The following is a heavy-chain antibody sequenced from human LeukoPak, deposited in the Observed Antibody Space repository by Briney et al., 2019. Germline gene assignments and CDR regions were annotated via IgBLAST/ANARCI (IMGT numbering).Heavy chain of an antibody. V-gene: IGHV3-33*01. J-gene: IGHJ4*02. Sequence: LPGGSLRLSCTASGFTFSNFGMHWVRQAPGKGLEWVAVIWYDGTNKNYADSVKGRFTISRDNSKNTLYLQMNSLRAEDTAVYYCARDLTSEWELLNWGQGTLVTVSS. D-gene: IGHD1-26*01. CDR2: IWYDGTNK. CDR3: ARDLTSEWELLN. CDR1: GFTFSNFG.